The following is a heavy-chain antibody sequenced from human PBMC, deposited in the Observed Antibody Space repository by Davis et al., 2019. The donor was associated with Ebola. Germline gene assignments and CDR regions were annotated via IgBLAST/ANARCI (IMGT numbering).Heavy chain of an antibody. D-gene: IGHD3-22*01. CDR1: GYSFTSYW. CDR3: ARPYYDSSGYDDAFDI. CDR2: IYPGDSDT. Sequence: PGGSLRLSCKGSGYSFTSYWIGWVRQMPGKGLEWMGIIYPGDSDTRYSPSFQGQVTISADKSISTAYLQWSSLKASDTAMYYCARPYYDSSGYDDAFDIWGQGTMVTVSS. J-gene: IGHJ3*02. V-gene: IGHV5-51*01.